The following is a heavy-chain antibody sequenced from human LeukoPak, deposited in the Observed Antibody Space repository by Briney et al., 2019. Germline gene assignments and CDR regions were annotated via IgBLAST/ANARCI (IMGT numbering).Heavy chain of an antibody. CDR2: ISGSGDRT. D-gene: IGHD1-26*01. CDR1: GFTFSSYW. Sequence: GGSLRLSCAASGFTFSSYWMSWVRQAPGKGLEWVSAISGSGDRTNYADSVKGRFTASRDNSKNTLFLQMNSLRAEDTAVYYCAKDLTYGGVYGFNYWGQGTLVTVSS. V-gene: IGHV3-23*01. CDR3: AKDLTYGGVYGFNY. J-gene: IGHJ4*02.